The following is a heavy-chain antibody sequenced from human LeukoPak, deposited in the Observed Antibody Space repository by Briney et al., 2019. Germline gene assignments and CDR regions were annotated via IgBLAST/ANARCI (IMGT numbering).Heavy chain of an antibody. CDR1: GFTFDDYT. V-gene: IGHV3-43*01. CDR2: ISWDGGST. CDR3: VGAGFGEGFDY. D-gene: IGHD3-10*01. Sequence: GGSLRLSCAASGFTFDDYTMHWVRQAPGKGLEWVSLISWDGGSTYYADSVKGRFTISRDNSKNSLYLQMNSLRTEDTALYYCVGAGFGEGFDYWGQGTLVTVSS. J-gene: IGHJ4*02.